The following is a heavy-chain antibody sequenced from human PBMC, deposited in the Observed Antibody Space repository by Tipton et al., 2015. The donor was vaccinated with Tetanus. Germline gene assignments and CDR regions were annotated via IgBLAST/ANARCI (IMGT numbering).Heavy chain of an antibody. J-gene: IGHJ4*02. V-gene: IGHV4-61*01. Sequence: TLSLTCTVSGGSVSNGSYYWPWIRQPPGKGRVWIEHIYYTGSTDYNPSLKSRITISADTTKNLFSLKLRSVTAADAAVYFCAGDDGYTGLNSWGQGALLVVSS. CDR2: IYYTGST. CDR3: AGDDGYTGLNS. CDR1: GGSVSNGSYY. D-gene: IGHD5-24*01.